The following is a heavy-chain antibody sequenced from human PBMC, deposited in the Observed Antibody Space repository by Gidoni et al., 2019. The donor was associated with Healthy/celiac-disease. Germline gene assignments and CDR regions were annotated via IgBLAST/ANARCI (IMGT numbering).Heavy chain of an antibody. V-gene: IGHV3-30*18. D-gene: IGHD3-10*01. CDR3: AKDLDYYGSGSYPEY. J-gene: IGHJ4*02. CDR2: ISYDGSNK. Sequence: QVQLVESGGGVVQPGRSLSLSCAASGFTFSSYGMHWVRQAPGKGLEWVAVISYDGSNKDYADSVKGRFTISRDNSKNTLYLQRNSLRAEDTAVYYCAKDLDYYGSGSYPEYWGQGTLVTVSS. CDR1: GFTFSSYG.